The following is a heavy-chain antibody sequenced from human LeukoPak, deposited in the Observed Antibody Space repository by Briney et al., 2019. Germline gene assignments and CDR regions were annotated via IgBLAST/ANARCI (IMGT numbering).Heavy chain of an antibody. Sequence: PGGSLRLSCAASGFPFSSYWMHWVRQAXXXGLEWVSAIGDNGGDTKYAASVKGRFTISRDNSKNTLYLQMNSLRVEDTAIYYCGKDWKLDYWGQGTLVTVSS. CDR2: IGDNGGDT. CDR1: GFPFSSYW. J-gene: IGHJ4*02. V-gene: IGHV3-23*01. CDR3: GKDWKLDY. D-gene: IGHD1-1*01.